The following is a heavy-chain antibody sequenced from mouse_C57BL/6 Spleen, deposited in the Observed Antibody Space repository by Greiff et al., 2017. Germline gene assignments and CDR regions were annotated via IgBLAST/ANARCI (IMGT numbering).Heavy chain of an antibody. D-gene: IGHD1-1*01. CDR2: INPGSGGT. J-gene: IGHJ4*01. Sequence: VQLQQSGAELVRPGTSVKVSCKASGYAFTNYLIEWVKQRPGQGLEWIGVINPGSGGTSYNQKFKGRATLTVDKSYSTAYMALRSLTSEYSAVYYCARVAIYYYGSSYGYAMDYWGQGTSVTVSS. CDR3: ARVAIYYYGSSYGYAMDY. V-gene: IGHV1-54*01. CDR1: GYAFTNYL.